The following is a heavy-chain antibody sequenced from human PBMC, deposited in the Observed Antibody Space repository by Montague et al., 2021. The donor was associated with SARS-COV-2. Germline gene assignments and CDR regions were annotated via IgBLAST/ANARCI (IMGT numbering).Heavy chain of an antibody. CDR1: GGSTASHH. D-gene: IGHD6-13*01. V-gene: IGHV4-59*08. CDR3: ARSWAFDP. J-gene: IGHJ3*01. Sequence: SETLSLTCTVSGGSTASHHWNWIRQSPGKRPEWIGYVYYNGDTKYNPSLQSRVTISIDTSENQFSLRLNSVTAADTAVYFCARSWAFDPWGQGRLVTVSS. CDR2: VYYNGDT.